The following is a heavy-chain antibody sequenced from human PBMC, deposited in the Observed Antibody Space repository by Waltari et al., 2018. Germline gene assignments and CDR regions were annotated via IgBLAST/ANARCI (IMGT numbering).Heavy chain of an antibody. D-gene: IGHD3-10*01. J-gene: IGHJ4*02. V-gene: IGHV3-30*02. CDR2: IRYDGSNK. CDR3: AKKGRYYGSGSYYYFDY. Sequence: QVQLVESGGGVGQPGGSLRLYCAAAGFTFSSYGMHWVRQAPGKGLEWVAFIRYDGSNKYYADSVKGRFTISRDNSKNMLYLQMNSLRAEDTAVYYCAKKGRYYGSGSYYYFDYWGQGTLVTVSS. CDR1: GFTFSSYG.